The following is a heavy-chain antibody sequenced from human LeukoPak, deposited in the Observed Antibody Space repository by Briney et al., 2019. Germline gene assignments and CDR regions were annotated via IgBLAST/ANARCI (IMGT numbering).Heavy chain of an antibody. V-gene: IGHV4-59*08. Sequence: SSETLSLTCTVSGGSISSYYWSWIRQPPGKGLEWIGYIYYSGSTNYNPSLKSRVTISVDTSKNQFSLKLSSVTAADTAVYYCARHPEPEWPYYGMDVWGQGTTVTVSS. J-gene: IGHJ6*02. CDR2: IYYSGST. CDR1: GGSISSYY. D-gene: IGHD3-3*01. CDR3: ARHPEPEWPYYGMDV.